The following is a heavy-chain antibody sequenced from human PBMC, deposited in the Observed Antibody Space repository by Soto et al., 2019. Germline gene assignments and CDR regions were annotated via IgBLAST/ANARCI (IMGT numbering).Heavy chain of an antibody. CDR3: ARLKQLGGYYCYGMDV. CDR2: INAGNGNT. Sequence: GASAKVSCKASGYTFTSYAMHWVRQAPGQRLEWMGWINAGNGNTKYSQKFQGRVTITRDTSASTAYMELSSLRSEDTAVYYCARLKQLGGYYCYGMDVWGQGTTVTVSS. D-gene: IGHD6-6*01. CDR1: GYTFTSYA. J-gene: IGHJ6*02. V-gene: IGHV1-3*01.